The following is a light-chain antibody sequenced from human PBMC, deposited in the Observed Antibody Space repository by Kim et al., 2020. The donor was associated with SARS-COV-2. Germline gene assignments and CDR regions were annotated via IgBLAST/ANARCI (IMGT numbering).Light chain of an antibody. CDR2: DAS. Sequence: ATLSCRASPTVTTSYLVWYQQTPGQPPRLLIYDASRRATGIPDRFSGSGSGTDFTLTINGLEPEDSAVYYCQQYFNSPVTFGGGTKVDI. CDR1: PTVTTSY. CDR3: QQYFNSPVT. J-gene: IGKJ4*01. V-gene: IGKV3-20*01.